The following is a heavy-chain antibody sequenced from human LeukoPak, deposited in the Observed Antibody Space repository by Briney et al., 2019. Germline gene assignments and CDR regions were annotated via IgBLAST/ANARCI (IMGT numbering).Heavy chain of an antibody. V-gene: IGHV4-59*08. Sequence: SETLSLTCTVSGDSLSSYYWSWLRQPPGKGLEWIGYIYYTGSTNYNPSLKSRVTMSIDTSKNQFSLNLSSVTAADTAIYFCARLIYSNGFDFWGQGTLVTVSS. CDR2: IYYTGST. CDR1: GDSLSSYY. CDR3: ARLIYSNGFDF. J-gene: IGHJ4*02. D-gene: IGHD6-19*01.